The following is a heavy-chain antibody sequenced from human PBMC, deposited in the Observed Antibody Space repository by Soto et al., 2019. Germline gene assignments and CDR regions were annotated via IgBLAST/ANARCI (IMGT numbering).Heavy chain of an antibody. CDR1: GFTFSSYW. D-gene: IGHD2-21*02. CDR2: INQDGNED. Sequence: GGSLRLSCAASGFTFSSYWMNWVRQAPGKGLEWVANINQDGNEDNLLDSVKGRFTISRDNANNSLFLQMNSLRVDDTAVYYCARNGDGHHDFLDYWGQGALVTVSS. V-gene: IGHV3-7*01. J-gene: IGHJ4*02. CDR3: ARNGDGHHDFLDY.